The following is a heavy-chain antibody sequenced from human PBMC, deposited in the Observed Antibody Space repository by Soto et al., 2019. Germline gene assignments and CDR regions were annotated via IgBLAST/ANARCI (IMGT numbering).Heavy chain of an antibody. V-gene: IGHV3-30-3*01. CDR2: ISYDGSNK. CDR3: AREYSDYYDSSGYLFDY. Sequence: PGGSLRLSCAASGFTFSSYAMHWVRQAPGKGLEWVAVISYDGSNKYHADSVKGRFTISRDNSKNTLYLQMNSLRAEDTAVYYCAREYSDYYDSSGYLFDYWGQGTLVTVSS. CDR1: GFTFSSYA. J-gene: IGHJ4*02. D-gene: IGHD3-22*01.